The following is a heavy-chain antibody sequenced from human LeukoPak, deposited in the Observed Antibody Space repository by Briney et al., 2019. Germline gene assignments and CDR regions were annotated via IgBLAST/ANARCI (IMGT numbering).Heavy chain of an antibody. Sequence: PGGFLRLTCAAAGFTFSSYGMHWVRQAPGKGLEWVTFIRYDGNNKYYADSVKGRFTISRDNSKNTLYLQMNSLRAEDTAVYYCAKEFCAGPSYPSDYWGPGTLVTVSS. D-gene: IGHD5-18*01. V-gene: IGHV3-30*02. J-gene: IGHJ4*02. CDR3: AKEFCAGPSYPSDY. CDR1: GFTFSSYG. CDR2: IRYDGNNK.